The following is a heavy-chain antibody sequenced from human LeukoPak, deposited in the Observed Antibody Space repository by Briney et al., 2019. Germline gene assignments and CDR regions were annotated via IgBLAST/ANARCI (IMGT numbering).Heavy chain of an antibody. Sequence: PSETLSLSCAVSGYSISSGCYWGVSQHPPEKVLGWIVSIYHGGSTYYNPSLKSRVTISGDTSKNQLSLKLSCVTAADTAVYYCARVYLIVGGRYSRHPERFDYWGQGTLVTVSS. J-gene: IGHJ4*02. CDR1: GYSISSGCY. CDR2: IYHGGST. V-gene: IGHV4-38-2*01. CDR3: ARVYLIVGGRYSRHPERFDY. D-gene: IGHD2/OR15-2a*01.